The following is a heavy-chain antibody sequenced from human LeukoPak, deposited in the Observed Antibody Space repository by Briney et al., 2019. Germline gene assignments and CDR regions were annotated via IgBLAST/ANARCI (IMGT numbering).Heavy chain of an antibody. Sequence: PGGSLRLSCVASGFTFSSYAVSWVRQAPGKGLEWVSAVGRSGGDTYYEDSVRGRFTISKESSKNTLQMNSLSAEDTAIYYCVKHSGGVYGNSDYWGQGILVTVSS. V-gene: IGHV3-23*01. CDR1: GFTFSSYA. CDR3: VKHSGGVYGNSDY. D-gene: IGHD1-1*01. J-gene: IGHJ4*02. CDR2: VGRSGGDT.